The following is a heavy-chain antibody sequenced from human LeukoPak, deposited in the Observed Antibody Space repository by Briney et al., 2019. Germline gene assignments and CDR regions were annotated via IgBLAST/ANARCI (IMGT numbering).Heavy chain of an antibody. D-gene: IGHD6-13*01. CDR1: GFTFSSYA. Sequence: GGSLRLSCSASGFTFSSYAMHWVRQAPGKGLEYVSAISSSGGRTYFADPVRGRFTISRDNSKNTLYLQMSSLRAEDTAVYYCVKGRYSNSWYSSDYWGQGTLVTVSS. CDR2: ISSSGGRT. V-gene: IGHV3-64D*09. J-gene: IGHJ4*02. CDR3: VKGRYSNSWYSSDY.